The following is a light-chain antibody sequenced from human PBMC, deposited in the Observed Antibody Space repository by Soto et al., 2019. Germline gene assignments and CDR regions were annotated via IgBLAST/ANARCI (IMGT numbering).Light chain of an antibody. Sequence: IQLTRSPSSLSASVGDRVTITCRASQGISSYLAWYQQKPGKAPKLLIYAASTLQSGVPSRFSGSGSGTDFTLTISSLQPEDFATYYCQQLNSYPRTLGQGTKLEIK. CDR2: AAS. V-gene: IGKV1-9*01. CDR1: QGISSY. J-gene: IGKJ2*01. CDR3: QQLNSYPRT.